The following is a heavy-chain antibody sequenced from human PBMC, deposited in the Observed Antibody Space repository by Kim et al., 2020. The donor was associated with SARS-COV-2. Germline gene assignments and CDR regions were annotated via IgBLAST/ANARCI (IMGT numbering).Heavy chain of an antibody. CDR2: IYYSGST. CDR3: ARWLVAAAGTGFDY. V-gene: IGHV4-59*01. J-gene: IGHJ4*02. Sequence: SETLSLTCTVSGVSISSYYWSWIRQPPGKGLEWIGYIYYSGSTNYNPALKSRVTISVDTYKNQFSLKLSSVTAADTAVYYCARWLVAAAGTGFDYWGQVTPVTFSS. D-gene: IGHD6-13*01. CDR1: GVSISSYY.